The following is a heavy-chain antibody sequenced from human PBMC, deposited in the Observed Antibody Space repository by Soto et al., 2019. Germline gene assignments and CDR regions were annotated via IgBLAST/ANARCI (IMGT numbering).Heavy chain of an antibody. CDR3: AREKSPIYDSSGYYPRYFDY. Sequence: SETLSLTCTVSGGSISSGGYYWSWIRQHPGKGLEWIGYIYYSGSTYYNPSLKSRVTISVDTSKNQFSLKLSSVTAADTAVYYCAREKSPIYDSSGYYPRYFDYWGQGTLVTVPS. CDR2: IYYSGST. J-gene: IGHJ4*02. CDR1: GGSISSGGYY. V-gene: IGHV4-31*03. D-gene: IGHD3-22*01.